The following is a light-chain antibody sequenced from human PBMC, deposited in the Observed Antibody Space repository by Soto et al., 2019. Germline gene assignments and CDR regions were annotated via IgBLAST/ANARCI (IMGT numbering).Light chain of an antibody. CDR3: QQRGDWPPIT. J-gene: IGKJ5*01. CDR2: NAS. Sequence: EILMTQSPATLSVSPGGRATLSCRASQSVRSNLAWYQQKPGQAPRLLIYNASNRTTGIPARFSGSGSGTDFTLTISSLEPEDFAVYYCQQRGDWPPITFGQGTRLEIK. CDR1: QSVRSN. V-gene: IGKV3-11*01.